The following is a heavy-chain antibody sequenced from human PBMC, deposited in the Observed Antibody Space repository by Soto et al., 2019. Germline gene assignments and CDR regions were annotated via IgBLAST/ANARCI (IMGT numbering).Heavy chain of an antibody. D-gene: IGHD3-10*01. J-gene: IGHJ4*02. Sequence: QVQLVQSGAEAKKPGASVKLSCTTSGYSFMTYGLHWVRQAPGQRLEWMGWINPGNGNTEYSQNFQGRVTITRDTAARTVYMELSNLTSEDTAVYYCARVRMLWFGELSHWGQGTLVTVSA. CDR2: INPGNGNT. CDR3: ARVRMLWFGELSH. V-gene: IGHV1-3*01. CDR1: GYSFMTYG.